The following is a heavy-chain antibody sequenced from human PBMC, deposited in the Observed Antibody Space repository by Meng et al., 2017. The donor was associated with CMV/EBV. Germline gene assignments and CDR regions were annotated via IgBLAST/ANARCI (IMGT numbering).Heavy chain of an antibody. CDR3: ARDIGLSQQWQSNDWFDP. CDR2: IYSGGST. J-gene: IGHJ5*02. Sequence: GGSLRLSCAASGFTVSSNYMSWVRQAPGKGLEWVSVIYSGGSTYYADSVKGRFTISRDNAKNSLYLQMNSLRAEDTAVYYCARDIGLSQQWQSNDWFDPWGQGTLVTVSS. D-gene: IGHD6-19*01. V-gene: IGHV3-53*01. CDR1: GFTVSSNY.